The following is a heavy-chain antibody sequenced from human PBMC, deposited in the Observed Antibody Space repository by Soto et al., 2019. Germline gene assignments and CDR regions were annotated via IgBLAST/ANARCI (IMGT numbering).Heavy chain of an antibody. D-gene: IGHD3-3*01. J-gene: IGHJ6*02. CDR3: ARVTTIFGVVWRDLKYGMDV. CDR2: INHSGST. V-gene: IGHV4-34*01. CDR1: GGSFSGYY. Sequence: PXATLSLTCAVYGGSFSGYYWSWIRQPPGKGLEWIGEINHSGSTNYNPSLKSRVTISVDTSKNQFSLKLSSVTAADTAVYYCARVTTIFGVVWRDLKYGMDVWGQGTTVTVSS.